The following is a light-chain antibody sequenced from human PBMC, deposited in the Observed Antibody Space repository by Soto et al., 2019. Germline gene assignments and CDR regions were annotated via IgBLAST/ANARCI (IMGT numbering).Light chain of an antibody. Sequence: EIVLTQSPATLSLSPGERATLSCRASQSVITYLAWYQQKPGQAPRLLIYDGSNRATGIPDRFSGSGSGTDFTLTISSLEPEDFAVYHCQQRYQWPPITFGRGTRLEIK. CDR1: QSVITY. V-gene: IGKV3-11*01. J-gene: IGKJ5*01. CDR2: DGS. CDR3: QQRYQWPPIT.